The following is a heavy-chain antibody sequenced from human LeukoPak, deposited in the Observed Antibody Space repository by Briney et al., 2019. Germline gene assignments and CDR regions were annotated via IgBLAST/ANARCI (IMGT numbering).Heavy chain of an antibody. D-gene: IGHD3-22*01. Sequence: GGSLRLSCAASGFTFSDYYMSWIRQAPGKGLEWLSYISSSGTTIYYADSVKGRFTISRDNSKNTLYLQMNSLRAEDTAVYYCARHQNYYDSSGYPLDAFDIWGQGTMVTVSS. CDR2: ISSSGTTI. V-gene: IGHV3-11*04. CDR3: ARHQNYYDSSGYPLDAFDI. CDR1: GFTFSDYY. J-gene: IGHJ3*02.